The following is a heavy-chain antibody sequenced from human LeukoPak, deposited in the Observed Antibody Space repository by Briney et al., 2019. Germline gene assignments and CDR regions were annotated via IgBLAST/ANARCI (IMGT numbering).Heavy chain of an antibody. CDR3: ARDAGATAY. J-gene: IGHJ4*02. Sequence: PSETLSLTCTVSGVSISTDYWTWVRQSPGKGLEWIGYIHYSGSTSYNPSLKSRVTISVDTSKNQFSRKLTSVTSADTAVYYCARDAGATAYWGQGALVTVSS. V-gene: IGHV4-59*13. CDR1: GVSISTDY. CDR2: IHYSGST. D-gene: IGHD4/OR15-4a*01.